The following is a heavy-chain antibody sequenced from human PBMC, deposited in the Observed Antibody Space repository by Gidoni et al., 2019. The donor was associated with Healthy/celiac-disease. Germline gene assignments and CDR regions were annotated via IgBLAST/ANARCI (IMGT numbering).Heavy chain of an antibody. V-gene: IGHV1-2*02. CDR3: ARGLWQLVRPLLWDYYGMDV. J-gene: IGHJ6*02. D-gene: IGHD6-13*01. CDR1: GYTFPGSY. Sequence: QVQLVQSGAEVTKPGASLTVSCKASGYTFPGSYMHWVRQAPGQGLEWMGWINPNSGGTNYAQKFQGRVTMTRDTSISTAYMELSRLRSDDTAVYYCARGLWQLVRPLLWDYYGMDVWGQGTTVTVSS. CDR2: INPNSGGT.